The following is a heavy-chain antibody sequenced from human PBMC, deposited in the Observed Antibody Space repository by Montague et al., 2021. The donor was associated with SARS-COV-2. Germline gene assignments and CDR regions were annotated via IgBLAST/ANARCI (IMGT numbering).Heavy chain of an antibody. CDR2: FYSVGST. Sequence: SETLSLTCTVSGASVSSSDWGWIRQSPGKGLEWIGYFYSVGSTDYNPSLKSRVTISGDTSKNQFSLKVRSVTAADTAIYYCARGNMTADAFDIWGQGTMVTVSS. J-gene: IGHJ3*02. CDR1: GASVSSSD. CDR3: ARGNMTADAFDI. D-gene: IGHD5-18*01. V-gene: IGHV4-59*02.